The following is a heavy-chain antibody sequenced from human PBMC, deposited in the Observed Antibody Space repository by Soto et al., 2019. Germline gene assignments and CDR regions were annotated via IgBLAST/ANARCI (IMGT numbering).Heavy chain of an antibody. CDR1: GFTFGNFV. CDR2: ITESGGDT. CDR3: TRASSDRNHMEV. J-gene: IGHJ6*02. V-gene: IGHV3-23*01. Sequence: GGSLRLSCAASGFTFGNFVMRWVRQTPGKGLEWVSTITESGGDTYYTDSVKGRFAISRDNSKNTLYLQMTSLRAEDTALYYCTRASSDRNHMEVWGPGTTVTVSS.